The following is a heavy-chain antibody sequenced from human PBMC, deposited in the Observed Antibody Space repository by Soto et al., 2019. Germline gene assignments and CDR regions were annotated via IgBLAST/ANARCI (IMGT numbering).Heavy chain of an antibody. CDR1: GYTFTGYY. J-gene: IGHJ6*03. CDR3: ARGLPTKDCSSTSCDYYMDV. D-gene: IGHD2-2*01. V-gene: IGHV1-2*04. CDR2: INPNSGGT. Sequence: ASVKVSCKASGYTFTGYYMHWVRQAPGQGLEWMGWINPNSGGTNYAQKFQGWVTVTRDTSISTAYMELSRLRSDDTAVYYCARGLPTKDCSSTSCDYYMDVWGKGTTVTVSS.